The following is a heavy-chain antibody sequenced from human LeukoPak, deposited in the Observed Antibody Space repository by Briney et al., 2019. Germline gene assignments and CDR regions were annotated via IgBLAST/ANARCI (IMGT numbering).Heavy chain of an antibody. CDR1: GFTVSSKY. Sequence: GGSLRLSCAASGFTVSSKYMSWVRQAPGKGLEWVSVIYSGGSTYYADSVKGRFTISRDNSKNTLYLQMNSLRAEDTAVYYCARDVRAVAGTEGDYWGQGTLVTVSS. CDR3: ARDVRAVAGTEGDY. D-gene: IGHD6-19*01. CDR2: IYSGGST. J-gene: IGHJ4*02. V-gene: IGHV3-66*01.